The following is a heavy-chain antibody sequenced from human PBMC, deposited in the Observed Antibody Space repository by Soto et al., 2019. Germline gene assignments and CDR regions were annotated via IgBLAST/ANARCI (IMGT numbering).Heavy chain of an antibody. CDR1: GFTFSSYS. V-gene: IGHV3-21*01. Sequence: EVQLVESGGGLVKPGGSLRLSCAASGFTFSSYSMNWVRQAPGKGLEWVSSISSSSSYIYYADSVKGRFTISRDNAKNSLYLQMNSLRAEDTAVYYCARGERYCSSTSCYGVYYYYYMDVWCKGTTVTVSS. J-gene: IGHJ6*03. D-gene: IGHD2-2*01. CDR3: ARGERYCSSTSCYGVYYYYYMDV. CDR2: ISSSSSYI.